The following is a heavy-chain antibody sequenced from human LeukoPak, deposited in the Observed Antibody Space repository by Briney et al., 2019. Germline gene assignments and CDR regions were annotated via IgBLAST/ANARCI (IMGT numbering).Heavy chain of an antibody. CDR3: ARDSGSYYPDAFDI. CDR1: GFTFSSYS. J-gene: IGHJ3*02. D-gene: IGHD1-26*01. V-gene: IGHV3-21*01. Sequence: PGGSLRLSCAASGFTFSSYSMNWVRQAPGKGLEWVSSISSSSSYIYYADSVKRRFTISRDNAENSLYLQMNSQRAEDTAVYYCARDSGSYYPDAFDIWGQGTMVTVSS. CDR2: ISSSSSYI.